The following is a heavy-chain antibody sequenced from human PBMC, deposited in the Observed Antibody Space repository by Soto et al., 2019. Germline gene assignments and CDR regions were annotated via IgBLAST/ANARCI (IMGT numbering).Heavy chain of an antibody. CDR3: AKDPEELRYFDWSIYAFDI. CDR1: GFTFSSYA. J-gene: IGHJ3*02. CDR2: ISGSGGST. V-gene: IGHV3-23*01. Sequence: GGSLRLSCAASGFTFSSYAMSWVRQAPGKGLEWVSAISGSGGSTYYADSVKGRFTISRDNSKNTLYLQMNSLRAEDTAVYYCAKDPEELRYFDWSIYAFDIWGQGTMVTVSS. D-gene: IGHD3-9*01.